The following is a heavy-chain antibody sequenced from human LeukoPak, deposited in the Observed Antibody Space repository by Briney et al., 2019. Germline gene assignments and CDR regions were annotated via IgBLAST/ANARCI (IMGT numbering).Heavy chain of an antibody. CDR2: IYHSGST. J-gene: IGHJ4*02. CDR3: ARVLVGIDY. D-gene: IGHD1-26*01. Sequence: SETLSLTCTVSGYSISSGYYWGWIRQPPGKGLEWIGSIYHSGSTYYNPSLKSRVTISVDTSKNQFSLKLSPVTAADTAVYYCARVLVGIDYWGQGTLVTVSS. CDR1: GYSISSGYY. V-gene: IGHV4-38-2*02.